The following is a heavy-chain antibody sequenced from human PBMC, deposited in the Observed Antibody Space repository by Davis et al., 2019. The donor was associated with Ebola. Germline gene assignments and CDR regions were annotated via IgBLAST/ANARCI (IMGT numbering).Heavy chain of an antibody. Sequence: SETLSLTCTVSGGSISSYYWGWIRQPPGKGLEWIGSIYYSGSTYYNPSLKSRVTISVDTSKNQFSLKLSSVTAADTAVYYCARLVMVAATRIYYYGMDVWGKGTTVTVSS. V-gene: IGHV4-39*01. CDR1: GGSISSYY. D-gene: IGHD2-15*01. J-gene: IGHJ6*04. CDR3: ARLVMVAATRIYYYGMDV. CDR2: IYYSGST.